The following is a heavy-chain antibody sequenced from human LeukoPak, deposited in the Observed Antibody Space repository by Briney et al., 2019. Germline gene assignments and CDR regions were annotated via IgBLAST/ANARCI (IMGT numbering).Heavy chain of an antibody. CDR2: INPSGGST. Sequence: ASVKVSCKASGYTFTSYYMHWVRQAPGQGLEWMGIINPSGGSTSYAQKFQGRVTITADKSTSTAYMELSSLRSEDTAVYFCARYDSSGSYEDYWGQGTLVTVSS. V-gene: IGHV1-46*01. CDR1: GYTFTSYY. D-gene: IGHD3-22*01. J-gene: IGHJ4*02. CDR3: ARYDSSGSYEDY.